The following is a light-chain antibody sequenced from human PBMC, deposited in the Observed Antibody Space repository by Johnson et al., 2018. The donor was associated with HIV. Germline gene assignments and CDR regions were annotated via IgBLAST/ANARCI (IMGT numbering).Light chain of an antibody. Sequence: QAVLTQPPSVSAAPGQNVNISCSGGSSNIGNNYVYWYQQLPGTAPRLLIYENNKRPSGIPDRFSGSKSGTSATLGITGLQTGDEADYYCGTWDNSLTAGVFGSGTKVTVL. J-gene: IGLJ1*01. V-gene: IGLV1-51*02. CDR2: ENN. CDR1: SSNIGNNY. CDR3: GTWDNSLTAGV.